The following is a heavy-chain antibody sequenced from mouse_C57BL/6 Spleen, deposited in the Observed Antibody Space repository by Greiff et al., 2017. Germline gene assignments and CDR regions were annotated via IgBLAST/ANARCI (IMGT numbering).Heavy chain of an antibody. V-gene: IGHV5-16*01. J-gene: IGHJ4*01. CDR2: INYDGSST. Sequence: EVKLMESEGGLVQPGSSMKLSCTASGFTFSDYYMAWVRQVPEKGLEWVANINYDGSSTYYLDSLKSRFIISRDNETNILYLHMSRLKSEDTATYYCAREMDYWGQGTSVTVSS. CDR1: GFTFSDYY. CDR3: AREMDY.